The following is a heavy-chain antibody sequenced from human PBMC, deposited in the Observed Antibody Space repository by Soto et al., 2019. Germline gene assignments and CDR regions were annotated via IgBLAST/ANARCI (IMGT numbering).Heavy chain of an antibody. V-gene: IGHV4-31*03. Sequence: QVRLQESGPGLVRPSQTLSLTCTVAGDSISTGGNYWSWIRQHPGKGLEWMGYIDYSGNTYYNPSLKSGGNVSLDRSENQFSLHLRSVTAADTAAYYCAGDRGEWELLRVAYKYALDVWGQGTPVTVSS. CDR1: GDSISTGGNY. CDR3: AGDRGEWELLRVAYKYALDV. CDR2: IDYSGNT. D-gene: IGHD1-26*01. J-gene: IGHJ6*02.